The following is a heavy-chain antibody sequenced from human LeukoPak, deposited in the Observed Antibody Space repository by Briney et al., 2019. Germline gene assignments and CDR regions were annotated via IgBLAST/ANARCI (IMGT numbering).Heavy chain of an antibody. J-gene: IGHJ4*02. CDR2: ICSSGRTI. V-gene: IGHV3-48*03. Sequence: GGSLRLSCAASGFTFSSYEMNWVRQAPGKGLEWVSYICSSGRTIYYADSVKGRFTISRDNAKNSLYLQMNSLRAEDTAVYYCAREHPEDSCGGDCYSSGFDYWGQGTLVTVSS. D-gene: IGHD2-21*02. CDR3: AREHPEDSCGGDCYSSGFDY. CDR1: GFTFSSYE.